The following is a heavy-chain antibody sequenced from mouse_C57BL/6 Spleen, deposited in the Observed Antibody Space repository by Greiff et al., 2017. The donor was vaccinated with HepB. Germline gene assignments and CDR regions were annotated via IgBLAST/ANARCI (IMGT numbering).Heavy chain of an antibody. Sequence: EVQLQQSGAELVRPGSSVKMSCKTSGYTFTSYGINWVKQRPGQGLEWIGYIYIGNDYTEYNEKFKGKATLTSDTSSSTAYMQLSSLTSEDSAIYFCARSHYDYYAMDYWGQGTSVTVSS. CDR1: GYTFTSYG. CDR3: ARSHYDYYAMDY. V-gene: IGHV1-58*01. CDR2: IYIGNDYT. J-gene: IGHJ4*01. D-gene: IGHD1-1*02.